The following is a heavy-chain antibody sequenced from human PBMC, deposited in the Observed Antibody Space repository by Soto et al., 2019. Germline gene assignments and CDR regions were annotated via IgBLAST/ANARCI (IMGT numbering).Heavy chain of an antibody. CDR3: ARGPEGTREVDY. V-gene: IGHV3-66*01. CDR1: GFSVSTNY. D-gene: IGHD1-1*01. Sequence: GGSLRLSCAASGFSVSTNYMSWVRQAPGKGLEWISVIYMDGTTNYADSVKGRFGISRDNSKNTLYLQMNSLRAEDTAVYYCARGPEGTREVDYWGQGTLVTVSS. J-gene: IGHJ4*02. CDR2: IYMDGTT.